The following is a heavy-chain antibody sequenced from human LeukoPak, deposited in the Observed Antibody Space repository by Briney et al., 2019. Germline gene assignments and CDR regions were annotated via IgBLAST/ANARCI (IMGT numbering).Heavy chain of an antibody. CDR1: GFTFSSYG. CDR2: IRYDGSNK. V-gene: IGHV3-30*02. J-gene: IGHJ4*02. CDR3: AIQHEWEPYFDY. D-gene: IGHD1-26*01. Sequence: PGGSLRLSCAASGFTFSSYGMHWVRQAPGKGLEWVAFIRYDGSNKYYADSVKGRFTIPRDNSKNTLYLQMNSLRAEDTAVYYCAIQHEWEPYFDYWGQGTLVTVSS.